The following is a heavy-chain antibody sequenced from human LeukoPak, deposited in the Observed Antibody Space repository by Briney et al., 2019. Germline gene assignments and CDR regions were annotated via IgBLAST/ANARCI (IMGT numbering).Heavy chain of an antibody. D-gene: IGHD3-10*01. V-gene: IGHV4-61*02. CDR3: ARDRGITTARGVPSWFDP. J-gene: IGHJ5*02. CDR1: GGSISSSNYY. CDR2: IYTTGSP. Sequence: SETLSLTCTVSGGSISSSNYYWTWIRQPAGKGLEWIGRIYTTGSPGYSPSLKSRVTISVDTSTNQFSLKLTSVSAADTAVYYCARDRGITTARGVPSWFDPWGQGTLVTVSS.